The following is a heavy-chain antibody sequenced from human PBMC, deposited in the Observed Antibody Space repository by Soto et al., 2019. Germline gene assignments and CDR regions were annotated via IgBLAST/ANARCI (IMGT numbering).Heavy chain of an antibody. J-gene: IGHJ6*02. Sequence: GGSLRLSCAASGFTFSGYGMHWVRQAPGKGLEWVAVISYDGNNKYYADSVKGRFTISRDNSKNTLYLQMNSLRAEDTAVYYCAKGGRGTYYYCYDVDVWGQGATVTVSS. V-gene: IGHV3-30*18. CDR1: GFTFSGYG. D-gene: IGHD1-1*01. CDR3: AKGGRGTYYYCYDVDV. CDR2: ISYDGNNK.